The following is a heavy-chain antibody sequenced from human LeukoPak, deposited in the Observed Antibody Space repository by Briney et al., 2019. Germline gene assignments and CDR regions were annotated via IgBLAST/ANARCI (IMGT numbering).Heavy chain of an antibody. CDR1: GFTFSSYG. V-gene: IGHV3-30*02. Sequence: GGSLRHSCAASGFTFSSYGMHWVRQAPGKGLEWVAFIRYDGSNKYYADSVKGRFTISRDNSKNTLYLQMNSLRAEDTAVYYCAKVFLKVVVATNWFDPWGQGTLVTVSS. CDR3: AKVFLKVVVATNWFDP. D-gene: IGHD2-15*01. CDR2: IRYDGSNK. J-gene: IGHJ5*02.